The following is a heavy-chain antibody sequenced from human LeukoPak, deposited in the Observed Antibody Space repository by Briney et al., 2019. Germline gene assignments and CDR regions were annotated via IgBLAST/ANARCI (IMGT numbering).Heavy chain of an antibody. J-gene: IGHJ4*02. CDR2: INPNSGGT. CDR3: ARDTRSVAGRSDY. Sequence: ESAVTVSCKASGYTFTGYYMHWVRQAPGQGREWMGWINPNSGGTNYAQKFQGKVTMTRDKSNSAAYMELSRLGSDDTAVYYCARDTRSVAGRSDYWGQGTLVTVS. V-gene: IGHV1-2*02. D-gene: IGHD6-19*01. CDR1: GYTFTGYY.